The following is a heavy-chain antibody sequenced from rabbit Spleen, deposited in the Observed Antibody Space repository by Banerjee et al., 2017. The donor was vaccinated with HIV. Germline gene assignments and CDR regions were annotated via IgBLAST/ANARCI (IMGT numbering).Heavy chain of an antibody. CDR1: GFSFSSNDY. CDR2: IGGSSSGFT. J-gene: IGHJ6*01. Sequence: QSLEESGEDLVKPGASLTLTCTASGFSFSSNDYMCWVRQAPGKGLEWISCIGGSSSGFTYSATWAKGRFTCSKTSSTTVTLQMTSLTVADTATYFCARDTGSSFSSYGMDLWGPGTLVTVS. D-gene: IGHD8-1*01. V-gene: IGHV1S40*01. CDR3: ARDTGSSFSSYGMDL.